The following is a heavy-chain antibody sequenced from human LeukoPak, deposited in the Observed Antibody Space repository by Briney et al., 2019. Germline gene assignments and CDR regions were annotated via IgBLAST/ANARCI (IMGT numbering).Heavy chain of an antibody. Sequence: ASVKVSCKASGYTFTSYAMNWVRQAPGQGLEWMGWINPNTGNPTYAQAFTGRFVFSLDTSVSTAYLQTSSLKAEDTAVYYCAATPYDSSGYLYYYYMDVWGKGTTVTVSS. D-gene: IGHD3-22*01. CDR3: AATPYDSSGYLYYYYMDV. J-gene: IGHJ6*03. V-gene: IGHV7-4-1*02. CDR2: INPNTGNP. CDR1: GYTFTSYA.